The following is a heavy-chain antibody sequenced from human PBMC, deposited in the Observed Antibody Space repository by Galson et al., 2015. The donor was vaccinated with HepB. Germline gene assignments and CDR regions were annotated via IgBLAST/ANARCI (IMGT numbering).Heavy chain of an antibody. Sequence: SLRLSCAASGFTFSRYAMSWVRQAPLKGLEWVSAISGTGGTTYYADSVKGRFTISRDNSKNTLYLQMNSLRAEDTAIYYCAKGSYDILTGYYAPAYWGQGTLVTVSS. V-gene: IGHV3-23*01. D-gene: IGHD3-9*01. J-gene: IGHJ4*02. CDR3: AKGSYDILTGYYAPAY. CDR2: ISGTGGTT. CDR1: GFTFSRYA.